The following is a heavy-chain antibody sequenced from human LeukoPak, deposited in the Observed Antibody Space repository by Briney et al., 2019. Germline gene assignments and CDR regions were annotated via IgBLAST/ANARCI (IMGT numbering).Heavy chain of an antibody. Sequence: ASVTVSCTASGYTFTSYDINWVRQATGQGLEWMGWMNPNSGNTGYAQMFQGRVTMTRNTSISTAYMELSSLRSEDTAVYYCARGLMGDLDYWGQGTLVTVSS. D-gene: IGHD3-16*01. CDR1: GYTFTSYD. V-gene: IGHV1-8*01. CDR2: MNPNSGNT. J-gene: IGHJ4*02. CDR3: ARGLMGDLDY.